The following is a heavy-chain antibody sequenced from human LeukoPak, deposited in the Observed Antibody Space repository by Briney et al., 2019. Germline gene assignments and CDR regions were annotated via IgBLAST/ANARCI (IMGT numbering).Heavy chain of an antibody. CDR2: FDPEDGET. V-gene: IGHV1-24*01. CDR3: ATVRGNYDAFDI. Sequence: ASVKVSCKVSGYTLTELSMHWVRQAPGKGLEWMGGFDPEDGETMYAQRFQGRVTMTEDTSTDTVYMELSSLRSEDTSVYYCATVRGNYDAFDIWGQGTIVTVSS. J-gene: IGHJ3*02. CDR1: GYTLTELS. D-gene: IGHD1-1*01.